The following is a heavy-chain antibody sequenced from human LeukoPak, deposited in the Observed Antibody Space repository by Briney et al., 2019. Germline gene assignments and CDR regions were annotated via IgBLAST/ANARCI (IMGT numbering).Heavy chain of an antibody. Sequence: PSETLSLTCTVSGGSISSYYWSWIRQPAGKGLEWTGRIYTSGSTNYNPSLKSRVTMSVDTSKNQFSLKLSSVTAADTAVYYCARESPYCSGGSCQNYYYGMDVWGQGTTVTVSS. V-gene: IGHV4-4*07. J-gene: IGHJ6*02. CDR3: ARESPYCSGGSCQNYYYGMDV. D-gene: IGHD2-15*01. CDR2: IYTSGST. CDR1: GGSISSYY.